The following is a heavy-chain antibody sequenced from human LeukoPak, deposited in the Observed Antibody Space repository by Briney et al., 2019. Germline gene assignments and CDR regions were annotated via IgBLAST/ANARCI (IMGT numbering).Heavy chain of an antibody. J-gene: IGHJ5*02. D-gene: IGHD6-13*01. V-gene: IGHV4-61*01. CDR2: MYNSGST. CDR3: ARGKYSSSWYIFDP. CDR1: GGSVSSDNYY. Sequence: SETLSLTCTVTGGSVSSDNYYWSWTRQPPGKGLEWIGYMYNSGSTNYSPSLKSRVTMSADTSKNQLSLKLSAVTAADTAVYYCARGKYSSSWYIFDPWGQGALVTVSS.